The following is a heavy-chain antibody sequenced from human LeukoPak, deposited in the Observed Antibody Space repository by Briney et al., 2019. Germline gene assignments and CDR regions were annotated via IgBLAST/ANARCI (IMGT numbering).Heavy chain of an antibody. Sequence: SVKVSCKASGFTFTSSAMQWVRQARGQRLEWIGWIVVGSGNTNYAQKFQERVTITRDMSTSTAYMELSSLRSEDTAVYYCARDVGGSGSRFDYWGQGTLVTVSS. CDR2: IVVGSGNT. D-gene: IGHD3-10*01. CDR3: ARDVGGSGSRFDY. CDR1: GFTFTSSA. V-gene: IGHV1-58*02. J-gene: IGHJ4*02.